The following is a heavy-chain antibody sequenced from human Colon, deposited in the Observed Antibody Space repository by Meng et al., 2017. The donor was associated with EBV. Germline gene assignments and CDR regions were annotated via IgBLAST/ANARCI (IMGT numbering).Heavy chain of an antibody. D-gene: IGHD1-26*01. CDR2: INHSGST. V-gene: IGHV4-34*01. Sequence: QVPLPQWGAGLLKPSETLALTCAVYGGSFSGYYWSWIRQPPEKGLEWIGEINHSGSTNYNPSLKSRVTISVDTSKKQFSLKLSSVTAADTAVYYCARGPGGSYYLYYFDYWGQGTLVTVSS. J-gene: IGHJ4*02. CDR1: GGSFSGYY. CDR3: ARGPGGSYYLYYFDY.